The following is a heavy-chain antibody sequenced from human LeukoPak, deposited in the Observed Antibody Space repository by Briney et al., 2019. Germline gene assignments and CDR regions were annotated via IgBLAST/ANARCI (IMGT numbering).Heavy chain of an antibody. V-gene: IGHV4-4*07. D-gene: IGHD3-10*01. CDR3: AREGQYGSGSYYNPRYYYYYMDV. Sequence: SETLSLTCTVSGGSISSYYWSWIRQPAGKGLEWIGRIYTSGSTNYNPSLKSRVTMSVDTSKNQFSLKLSSVRAADTAVDYCAREGQYGSGSYYNPRYYYYYMDVWGKGTTVTISS. J-gene: IGHJ6*03. CDR1: GGSISSYY. CDR2: IYTSGST.